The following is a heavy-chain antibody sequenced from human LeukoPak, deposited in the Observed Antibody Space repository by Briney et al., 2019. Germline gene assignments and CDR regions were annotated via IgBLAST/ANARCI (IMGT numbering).Heavy chain of an antibody. CDR2: IYYSGST. CDR3: ARVRYYSSPSDFDY. D-gene: IGHD6-6*01. V-gene: IGHV4-59*01. Sequence: SETLSLTCTVSGGSISSYYWSWIRQPPGKGLEWIGYIYYSGSTNYNPSLKRRVTISVDTSKNQFSLKLSSVTAADTAVYYCARVRYYSSPSDFDYWGQGTLVTVSS. CDR1: GGSISSYY. J-gene: IGHJ4*02.